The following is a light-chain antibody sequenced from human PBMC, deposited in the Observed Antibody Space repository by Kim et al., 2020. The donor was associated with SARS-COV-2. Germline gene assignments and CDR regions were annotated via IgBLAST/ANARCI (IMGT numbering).Light chain of an antibody. Sequence: SYELTQPPSVSVSPGQTASITCSGDKLGDKYACWYQQKPGQSPVLVIYQDSKRPSGIPERFSGSNSGNTATLTMSGTQAMDEADYYCQAWDSSTGGVFGGGTQLTVL. J-gene: IGLJ2*01. V-gene: IGLV3-1*01. CDR2: QDS. CDR3: QAWDSSTGGV. CDR1: KLGDKY.